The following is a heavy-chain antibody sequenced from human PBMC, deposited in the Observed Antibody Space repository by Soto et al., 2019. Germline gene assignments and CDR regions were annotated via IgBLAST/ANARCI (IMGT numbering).Heavy chain of an antibody. D-gene: IGHD6-13*01. CDR3: ARSYSSSWSIFDY. Sequence: PSETLSLTCTVSGGSISSYYWSWIRQPPGKGLEWIGYIYYSGSTNYNPSLKSRVTISVDTSKNQFSLKLSSVTAADTAVYYCARSYSSSWSIFDYWGQGTLVTVSS. CDR1: GGSISSYY. V-gene: IGHV4-59*01. CDR2: IYYSGST. J-gene: IGHJ4*02.